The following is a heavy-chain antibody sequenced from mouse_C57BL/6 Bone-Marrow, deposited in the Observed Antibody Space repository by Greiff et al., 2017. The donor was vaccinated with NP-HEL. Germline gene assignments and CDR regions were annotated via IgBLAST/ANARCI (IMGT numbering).Heavy chain of an antibody. CDR3: ARRGDLLLYYFDY. J-gene: IGHJ2*01. CDR1: GYTFTDYY. V-gene: IGHV1-76*01. Sequence: QVQLKQSGAELVRPGASVKLSCKASGYTFTDYYINWVKQRPGQGLEWIARIYPGSGNTYYNEKFKGKATLTAEKSSSTAYMQLSSLTSEDSAVYFCARRGDLLLYYFDYWGQGTTLTVSS. D-gene: IGHD2-1*01. CDR2: IYPGSGNT.